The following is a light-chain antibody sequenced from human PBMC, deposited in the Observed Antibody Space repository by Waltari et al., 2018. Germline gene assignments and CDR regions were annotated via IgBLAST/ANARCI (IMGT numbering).Light chain of an antibody. CDR2: DVS. Sequence: QSALTQSASVSGSPGQSITISCTGTSSDVGGYNYVSWYQQHPGKAPKLMIYDVSKRPSGVSNRFSGSKSGNTASLTISGLQAEDEADYYCCSYAGSSTWVFGGGTKLTVL. CDR3: CSYAGSSTWV. J-gene: IGLJ3*02. CDR1: SSDVGGYNY. V-gene: IGLV2-23*02.